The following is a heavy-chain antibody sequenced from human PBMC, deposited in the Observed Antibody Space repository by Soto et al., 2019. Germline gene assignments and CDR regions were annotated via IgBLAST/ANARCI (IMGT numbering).Heavy chain of an antibody. CDR2: INHSGST. CDR3: ARGGYSNYDY. CDR1: GGSFSGYY. Sequence: PXATLSLTCAVYGGSFSGYYWSGIRQPPGKGLEWIGEINHSGSTNYNPSLKSRVTISVDTSKNQFSLKLSSVTAADTAVYYCARGGYSNYDYWGQGTLVTVSS. J-gene: IGHJ4*02. V-gene: IGHV4-34*01. D-gene: IGHD5-18*01.